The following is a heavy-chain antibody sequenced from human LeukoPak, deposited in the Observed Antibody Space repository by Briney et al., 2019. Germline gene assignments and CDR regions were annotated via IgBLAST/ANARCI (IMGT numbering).Heavy chain of an antibody. CDR2: ISSSSSYI. V-gene: IGHV3-21*01. CDR3: ASHAEYFQH. Sequence: GGSLRLSCAASGVSVSSNFMIWVRQAPGKGLEWVSSISSSSSYIYYADSVKGRFTISRDNAKNSLYLQMNSLRAEDTAVYYCASHAEYFQHWGQGTLVTVSS. CDR1: GVSVSSNF. J-gene: IGHJ1*01.